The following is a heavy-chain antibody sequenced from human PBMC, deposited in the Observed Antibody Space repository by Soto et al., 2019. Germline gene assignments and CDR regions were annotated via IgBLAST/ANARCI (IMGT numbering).Heavy chain of an antibody. V-gene: IGHV4-31*03. CDR3: ARQSTMTGNYYFDY. D-gene: IGHD3-9*01. J-gene: IGHJ4*02. CDR2: ISYSGAT. Sequence: SETLSLTCPVSGDSISSRGFYWNWIRHLPGKGLEWIGYISYSGATYYNPSLKSRLTISMDTSNNHFSLNLTPVTAADTAVYYCARQSTMTGNYYFDYWGPGTLVTVSS. CDR1: GDSISSRGFY.